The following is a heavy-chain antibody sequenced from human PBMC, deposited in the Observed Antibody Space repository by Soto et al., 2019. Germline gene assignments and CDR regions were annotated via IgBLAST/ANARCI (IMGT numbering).Heavy chain of an antibody. V-gene: IGHV4-4*07. Sequence: QVQLQESGPGLVKPSETLSLTCTVSGGSISSYYWSWIRQPAGKGLAWIGRIYTSGSTNYNPSLKSRVTMSVDTSKNQFSLKLSSVTAADTAVYYCARDESTWFDPWGQGTLVTVSS. CDR1: GGSISSYY. J-gene: IGHJ5*02. CDR3: ARDESTWFDP. CDR2: IYTSGST.